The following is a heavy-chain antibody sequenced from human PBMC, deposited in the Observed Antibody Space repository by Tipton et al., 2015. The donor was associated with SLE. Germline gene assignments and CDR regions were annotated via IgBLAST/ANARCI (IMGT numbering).Heavy chain of an antibody. CDR1: GGSISSGDYY. J-gene: IGHJ3*02. D-gene: IGHD2-21*01. V-gene: IGHV4-30-4*01. CDR2: IYYSGST. CDR3: ARGPGVIAPTEAFDI. Sequence: LRLSCTVSGGSISSGDYYWSWIRQPPGKGLEWIGYIYYSGSTYYNPSLKSRVTISVDTSKNQFSLKLSSVTAADTAVYYCARGPGVIAPTEAFDIWGQGTMVTVSS.